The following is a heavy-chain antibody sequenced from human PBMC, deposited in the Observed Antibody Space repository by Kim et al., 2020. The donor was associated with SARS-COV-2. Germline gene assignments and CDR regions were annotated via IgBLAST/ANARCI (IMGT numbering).Heavy chain of an antibody. CDR2: IWNDGTDK. Sequence: GGSLRLSCVASGFSFKTYGLHWVRQAPGKGLEWVAVIWNDGTDKYYAESVKGRFTISRDNSKNTLYLQMHSLRVEDTAVYYCTKGTGSSSWYISHWGQGTQVTVPS. V-gene: IGHV3-33*03. CDR1: GFSFKTYG. D-gene: IGHD6-13*01. CDR3: TKGTGSSSWYISH. J-gene: IGHJ4*02.